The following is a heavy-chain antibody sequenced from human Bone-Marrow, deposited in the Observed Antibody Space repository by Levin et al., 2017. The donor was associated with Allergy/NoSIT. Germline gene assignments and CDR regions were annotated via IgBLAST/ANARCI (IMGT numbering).Heavy chain of an antibody. CDR1: GFTFSSYV. J-gene: IGHJ4*02. CDR2: ITANGANT. CDR3: VKDALVARTGDY. D-gene: IGHD5-12*01. V-gene: IGHV3-64D*06. Sequence: SCSASGFTFSSYVMHWVRQAPGKGLEYVSAITANGANTYYADSVRGRFSISRDNSKNTLYLQMRSLRPEDSAMDYCVKDALVARTGDYYGQGTLVTVSS.